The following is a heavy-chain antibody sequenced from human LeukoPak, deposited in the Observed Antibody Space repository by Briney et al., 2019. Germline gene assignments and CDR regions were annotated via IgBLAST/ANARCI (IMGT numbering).Heavy chain of an antibody. D-gene: IGHD1-26*01. J-gene: IGHJ4*02. CDR2: INHSGST. Sequence: PSETLSLTCAVYGGSFSGYYWSWIRQPPGKGLEWIGEINHSGSTNYNPSLKSRVTVSVDTSKNQFSLKLSSVTAADTAVYYCARGFSGSYSDFDYWGQGTLVTVSS. CDR3: ARGFSGSYSDFDY. CDR1: GGSFSGYY. V-gene: IGHV4-34*01.